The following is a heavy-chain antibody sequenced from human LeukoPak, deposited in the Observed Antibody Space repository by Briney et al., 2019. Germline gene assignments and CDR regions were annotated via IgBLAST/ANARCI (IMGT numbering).Heavy chain of an antibody. CDR3: ARDANWSSDN. CDR2: MTASSSNI. V-gene: IGHV3-21*03. D-gene: IGHD3-3*01. J-gene: IGHJ4*02. Sequence: PGESLRPSCASSGFTFSSSSMNWIRQAPGKGLEWVSSMTASSSNIWYADVVKGRFTISRDNAKNSLCLQMNSLTADDTGVYYCARDANWSSDNWGQGTLVTVSS. CDR1: GFTFSSSS.